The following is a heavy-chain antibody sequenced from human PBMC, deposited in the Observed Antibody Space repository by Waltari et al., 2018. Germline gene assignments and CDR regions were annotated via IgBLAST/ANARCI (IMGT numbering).Heavy chain of an antibody. CDR1: GGSISSYY. V-gene: IGHV4-59*01. J-gene: IGHJ4*02. Sequence: QVQLQESGPGLVKPSETLSLTCTVSGGSISSYYWSWIRQPPGKGLEWIGYIYYSGSTYYTPSLKSRVTISVDTSKNQFSLKLSSVTAADTAVYYCARWRGYCSGGSCYPDYWGQGTLVTVSS. CDR3: ARWRGYCSGGSCYPDY. CDR2: IYYSGST. D-gene: IGHD2-15*01.